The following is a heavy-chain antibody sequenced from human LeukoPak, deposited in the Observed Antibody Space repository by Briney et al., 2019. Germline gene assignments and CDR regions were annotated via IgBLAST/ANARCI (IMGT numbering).Heavy chain of an antibody. D-gene: IGHD1-20*01. V-gene: IGHV4-59*11. CDR2: IYYSGNT. CDR3: ARARSPYNWTWFAP. J-gene: IGHJ5*02. CDR1: GGSISSHY. Sequence: PSETLSLTCTGYGGSISSHYWTWIRQPPGKGLEWIGDIYYSGNTNYNPSLKSRVTISVDTSKNQFSLKLSSVTAADTAVYYCARARSPYNWTWFAPWGQGTLVTVSS.